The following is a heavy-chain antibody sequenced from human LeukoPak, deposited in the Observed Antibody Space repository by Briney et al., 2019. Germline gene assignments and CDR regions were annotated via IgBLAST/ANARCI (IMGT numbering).Heavy chain of an antibody. J-gene: IGHJ4*02. V-gene: IGHV4-39*01. CDR1: GGSISSSSYY. Sequence: SETLSLTCTVSGGSISSSSYYWGRLRQPPGKGLEWIGSIYYSGSTYYNPSLKSRVTISVDTSKNQFSLKLSSVTAADTAVYYCAHAPPGDHDYWGQGTLVTVSS. CDR2: IYYSGST. CDR3: AHAPPGDHDY. D-gene: IGHD3-10*01.